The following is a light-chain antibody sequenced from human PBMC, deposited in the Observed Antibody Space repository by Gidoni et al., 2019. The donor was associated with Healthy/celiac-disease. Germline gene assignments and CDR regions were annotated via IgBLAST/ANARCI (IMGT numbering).Light chain of an antibody. Sequence: SALTQPASVSGSPGQSITISCTGTSSDVGCYNYVSWYQQHPGKAPKLMIYEVSNRPSGVSNRFTGSKSGNTASLTISGLQAEDEADYYCSSYTSSTTSRVFGGGTKLTVL. CDR1: SSDVGCYNY. V-gene: IGLV2-14*01. CDR2: EVS. J-gene: IGLJ3*02. CDR3: SSYTSSTTSRV.